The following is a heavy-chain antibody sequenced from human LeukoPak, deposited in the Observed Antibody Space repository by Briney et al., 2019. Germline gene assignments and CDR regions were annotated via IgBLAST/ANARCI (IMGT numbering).Heavy chain of an antibody. CDR3: ARGTTSDY. J-gene: IGHJ4*02. D-gene: IGHD1-14*01. V-gene: IGHV3-21*01. CDR1: GFTFSSYN. Sequence: GGSLRLSCAASGFTFSSYNMNWVPQAPGKGLEWVSLISSSSSVIYYVDSVKGRFTISRDNAKNSLYLQMNSLRAEDTAVYYCARGTTSDYWGQGTLVTVSS. CDR2: ISSSSSVI.